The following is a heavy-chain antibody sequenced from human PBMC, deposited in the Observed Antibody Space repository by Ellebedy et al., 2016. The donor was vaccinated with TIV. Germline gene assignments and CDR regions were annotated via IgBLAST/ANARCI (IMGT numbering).Heavy chain of an antibody. V-gene: IGHV3-30-3*01. CDR1: GFTFSSYA. D-gene: IGHD1-26*01. CDR3: ARVVHGGGWELLTFFDY. Sequence: GESLKISXAASGFTFSSYAMHWVRQAPGKGLEWVAVISYDGSNKYYADSVKGRFTISRDNSKNTLYLQMNSLRAEDTAVYYCARVVHGGGWELLTFFDYWGQGTLVTVSS. CDR2: ISYDGSNK. J-gene: IGHJ4*02.